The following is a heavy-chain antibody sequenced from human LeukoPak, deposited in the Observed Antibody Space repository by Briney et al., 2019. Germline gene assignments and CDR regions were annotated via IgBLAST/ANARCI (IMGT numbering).Heavy chain of an antibody. V-gene: IGHV4-61*02. CDR2: IYTSGRT. Sequence: SETLSLTCTVSGGSISSGNYYWNWIRQPAGKGLEWMGRIYTSGRTNYNPSLKSRVTISVYTSKNQFSLKLSSVTAADTSVYYCARVPGGALNWFDPWGQGTLVTVSS. D-gene: IGHD1-1*01. J-gene: IGHJ5*02. CDR3: ARVPGGALNWFDP. CDR1: GGSISSGNYY.